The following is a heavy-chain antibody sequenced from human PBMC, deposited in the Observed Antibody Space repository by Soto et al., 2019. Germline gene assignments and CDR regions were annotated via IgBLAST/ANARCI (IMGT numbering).Heavy chain of an antibody. CDR1: GFTFSSYG. V-gene: IGHV3-33*01. CDR2: IWYDGSNK. CDR3: AREAALDAFDI. J-gene: IGHJ3*02. D-gene: IGHD2-15*01. Sequence: VGSLRLSCAASGFTFSSYGMHWVRQAPGKGLEWVAVIWYDGSNKYYADSVKGRFTISRDNSKNTLYLQMNSLRAEDTAVYYCAREAALDAFDIWGQGTMVTVSS.